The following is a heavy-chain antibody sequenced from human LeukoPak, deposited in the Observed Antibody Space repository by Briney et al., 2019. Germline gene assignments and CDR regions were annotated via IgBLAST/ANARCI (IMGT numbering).Heavy chain of an antibody. J-gene: IGHJ5*02. CDR3: AREVAGLDGSGSYPSYNWFDP. D-gene: IGHD3-10*01. CDR2: ISPIFGTA. CDR1: GGTFSSYA. V-gene: IGHV1-69*13. Sequence: SVTVSCKASGGTFSSYAISWVRQAPGQGLEWMGGISPIFGTANYAQKFQGRVTITADESTSTAYMELSSLRSEDTAVYYCAREVAGLDGSGSYPSYNWFDPWGQGTLVTVSS.